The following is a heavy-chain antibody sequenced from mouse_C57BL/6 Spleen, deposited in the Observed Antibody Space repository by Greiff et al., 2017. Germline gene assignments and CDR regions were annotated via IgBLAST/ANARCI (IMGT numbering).Heavy chain of an antibody. J-gene: IGHJ1*03. CDR1: GFTFSSYA. CDR3: ARGGYFDV. CDR2: ISDGGSYT. V-gene: IGHV5-4*03. Sequence: EVMLVESGGGLVKPGGSLKLSCAASGFTFSSYAMSWVRQTPEKRLEWVATISDGGSYTYYPDNVKGRFTISRTNAKNHLYLQMSHLKSEDTAMYYCARGGYFDVWGTGTTVTVSS.